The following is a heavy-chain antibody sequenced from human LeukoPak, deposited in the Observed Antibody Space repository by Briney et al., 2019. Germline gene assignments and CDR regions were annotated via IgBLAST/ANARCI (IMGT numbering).Heavy chain of an antibody. V-gene: IGHV3-48*01. J-gene: IGHJ6*03. CDR3: AKDGHIWSEINRYYYYYMDV. CDR1: GFTFSSNT. CDR2: ISSGTSTI. D-gene: IGHD3-3*01. Sequence: GGSLRPSCVASGFTFSSNTMTWVRQAPGKGLECVAYISSGTSTIYYADSVKGRFTISRDNAKNSLYLQMNSLRAEDTAVYYCAKDGHIWSEINRYYYYYMDVWGKGTTVTVSS.